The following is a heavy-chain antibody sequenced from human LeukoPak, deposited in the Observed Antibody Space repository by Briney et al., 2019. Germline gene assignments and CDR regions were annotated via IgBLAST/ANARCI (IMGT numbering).Heavy chain of an antibody. CDR3: ARHGKTWFGEYPRPYKWFDL. D-gene: IGHD3-10*01. V-gene: IGHV4-59*08. CDR2: AYYSGSI. CDR1: GESVGRDY. J-gene: IGHJ5*02. Sequence: SETLSLTCTVSGESVGRDYWSWIRQPPGKGLEWIGYAYYSGSITYSPSLKSRVTISLDTSKNQFFLELTSVTAADTAVYYCARHGKTWFGEYPRPYKWFDLWGQGTLVTVSS.